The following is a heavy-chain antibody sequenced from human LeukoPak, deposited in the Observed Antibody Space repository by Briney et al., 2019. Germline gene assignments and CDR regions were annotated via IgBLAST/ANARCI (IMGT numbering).Heavy chain of an antibody. V-gene: IGHV1-69*06. CDR3: ARDLADDFWSGYYF. D-gene: IGHD3-3*01. CDR2: IIPIFGTA. CDR1: GYTFTRYD. J-gene: IGHJ4*02. Sequence: ASVKVSCKASGYTFTRYDINWVRQAAGQGLEWMGGIIPIFGTANYAQKFQGRVTITADKSTSTAYMELSSLRSEDTAVYYCARDLADDFWSGYYFWGQGTLVTVSS.